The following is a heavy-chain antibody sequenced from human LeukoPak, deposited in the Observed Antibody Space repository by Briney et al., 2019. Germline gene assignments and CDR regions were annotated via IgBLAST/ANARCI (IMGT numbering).Heavy chain of an antibody. Sequence: PGGSLRLSCSASGFTFSNYTMHWVRQAPGKGVEYVSDISSNGGITYYADSVKGRFTVSRDNSKNMLYLQMNSLRAEDTAVYYCVKDKYPVVVAATLDYWGQGILVTVSS. D-gene: IGHD2-15*01. CDR3: VKDKYPVVVAATLDY. CDR1: GFTFSNYT. J-gene: IGHJ4*02. CDR2: ISSNGGIT. V-gene: IGHV3-64D*09.